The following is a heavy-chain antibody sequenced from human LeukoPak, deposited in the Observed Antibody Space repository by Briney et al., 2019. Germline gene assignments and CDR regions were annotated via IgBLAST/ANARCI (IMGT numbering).Heavy chain of an antibody. CDR2: MKQNGNEK. V-gene: IGHV3-7*01. CDR1: GFAFSNYW. Sequence: GGSLRLSCVAPGFAFSNYWISWVRQAPGKGLEWVANMKQNGNEKFYVDSVKGRFTISRDNAKNSLYLQMNRLRAEDTAVYFCARSPLHSSSWSSDYWGQGTLVTVSS. J-gene: IGHJ4*02. CDR3: ARSPLHSSSWSSDY. D-gene: IGHD6-13*01.